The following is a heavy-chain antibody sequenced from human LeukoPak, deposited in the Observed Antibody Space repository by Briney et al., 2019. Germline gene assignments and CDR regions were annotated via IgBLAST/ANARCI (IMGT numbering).Heavy chain of an antibody. D-gene: IGHD6-6*01. CDR2: ISWNSGSI. CDR3: AKEGYSSSSGWFDP. J-gene: IGHJ5*02. Sequence: PGGSLRLSCAASGFTFDDYAMHWVRHAPGKGLEWVSGISWNSGSIGYADSVKGRFTISRDNAKNSLYLQMNSLRAEDTALYYCAKEGYSSSSGWFDPWGQGTLVTVSS. V-gene: IGHV3-9*01. CDR1: GFTFDDYA.